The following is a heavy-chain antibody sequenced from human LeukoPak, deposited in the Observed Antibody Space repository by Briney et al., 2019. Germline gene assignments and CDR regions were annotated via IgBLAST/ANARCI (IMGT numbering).Heavy chain of an antibody. V-gene: IGHV3-30*02. J-gene: IGHJ4*02. CDR3: ARDLRDGYNYLGGPRAFDY. Sequence: GGSLRLSCAASGFTFSSYGMHWVRQAPGKGLEWVAYIQNDGSNEQYADSVKGRFTISRDNSKNTLYLQMNSLRAEDTAVYYCARDLRDGYNYLGGPRAFDYWGQGTLVTVSS. D-gene: IGHD5-24*01. CDR2: IQNDGSNE. CDR1: GFTFSSYG.